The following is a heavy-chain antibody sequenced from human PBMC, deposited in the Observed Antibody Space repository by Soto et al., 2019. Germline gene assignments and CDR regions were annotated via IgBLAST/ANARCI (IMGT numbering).Heavy chain of an antibody. Sequence: EVQLVESGGGLVKPGGSLRLSCAASGFTFSSYSMNWVRQAPGKGLEWVSSISSSSSYIYYADSVKGRFTISRDNAKNSLYLQMNSRRAEDTAVYYCARDLVTPIAARPGDYYYGMDVWGQGTTVTVSS. CDR3: ARDLVTPIAARPGDYYYGMDV. V-gene: IGHV3-21*01. CDR1: GFTFSSYS. J-gene: IGHJ6*02. D-gene: IGHD6-6*01. CDR2: ISSSSSYI.